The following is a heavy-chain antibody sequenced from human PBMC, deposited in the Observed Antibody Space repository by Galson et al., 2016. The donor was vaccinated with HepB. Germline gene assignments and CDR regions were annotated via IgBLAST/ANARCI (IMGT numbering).Heavy chain of an antibody. J-gene: IGHJ4*02. CDR1: GFIFGDYA. Sequence: SLRLSCAASGFIFGDYAMSWVRQSPGKGLEWVSGLTWNGGIIGSADSVKGRTTISRDNARNFLFLQMKNLRSEDMALYYCAKGIGSGWSDYWGPGTLVSVSS. CDR2: LTWNGGII. CDR3: AKGIGSGWSDY. V-gene: IGHV3-9*03. D-gene: IGHD6-19*01.